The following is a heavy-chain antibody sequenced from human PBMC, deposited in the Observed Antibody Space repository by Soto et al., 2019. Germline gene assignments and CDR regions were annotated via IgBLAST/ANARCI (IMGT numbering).Heavy chain of an antibody. CDR3: AHISTSSDYGPDV. V-gene: IGHV3-7*02. CDR2: IKQDGSEK. Sequence: PGGSLRLSCAASGFTFSRYWMSWVRQAPGKGLEWVANIKQDGSEKYYVDSVKGRFTISRDNAKNSLYLQMNSLRVEDMAVYYCAHISTSSDYGPDVWGQGTTVTVSS. D-gene: IGHD2-2*01. J-gene: IGHJ6*02. CDR1: GFTFSRYW.